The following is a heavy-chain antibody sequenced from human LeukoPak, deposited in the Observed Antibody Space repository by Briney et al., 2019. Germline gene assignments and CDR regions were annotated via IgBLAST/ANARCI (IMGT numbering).Heavy chain of an antibody. V-gene: IGHV1-18*01. CDR1: GYTFTSYG. CDR3: ARVPPQWLVTYYYGMDV. CDR2: ISAYNGNT. Sequence: ASVKVSCKASGYTFTSYGISWVRQAPGQGLEWMGWISAYNGNTNYAQELQGRVTMTTDTSTSTAYMELRSLRSDDTAVYYCARVPPQWLVTYYYGMDVWGQGTTVTVSS. J-gene: IGHJ6*02. D-gene: IGHD6-19*01.